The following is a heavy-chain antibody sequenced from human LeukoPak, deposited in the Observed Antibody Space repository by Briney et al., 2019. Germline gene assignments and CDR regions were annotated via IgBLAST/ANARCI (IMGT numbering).Heavy chain of an antibody. CDR1: GYTLTELS. Sequence: ASVKVSCKVSGYTLTELSMHWVRQAPGKGLEWMGGFDPEDGETIYAQKFQGRVTMTEDTSTDTAYMELSSLRSEDTAVYYCATVGVLYSSGYNAPLPDYWGQGTLVTVSS. V-gene: IGHV1-24*01. D-gene: IGHD3-22*01. CDR2: FDPEDGET. CDR3: ATVGVLYSSGYNAPLPDY. J-gene: IGHJ4*02.